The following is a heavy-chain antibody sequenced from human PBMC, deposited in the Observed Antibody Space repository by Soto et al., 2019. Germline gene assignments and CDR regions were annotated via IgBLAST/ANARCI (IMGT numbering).Heavy chain of an antibody. CDR1: GFTFSRYW. D-gene: IGHD1-26*01. Sequence: EVQLVESGGTLVQPGGSLRLSCAASGFTFSRYWMSWVRQAPGKGLEWVANIKQDGSEKDYVDSVKGRFTISRANAKNSLYLQMNRLRAEDTAVYYCASGPYSGSYYDYWGQGTLVTVSS. J-gene: IGHJ4*02. CDR2: IKQDGSEK. CDR3: ASGPYSGSYYDY. V-gene: IGHV3-7*01.